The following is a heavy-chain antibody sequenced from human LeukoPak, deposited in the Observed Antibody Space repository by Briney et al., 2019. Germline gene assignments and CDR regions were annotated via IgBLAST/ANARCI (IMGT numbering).Heavy chain of an antibody. J-gene: IGHJ4*02. CDR3: ARDLGYYYDSSGSDY. CDR2: ISGGGST. CDR1: GFTVSNNY. D-gene: IGHD3-22*01. Sequence: GGSLRLSCAASGFTVSNNYMSWVRQAPGKGLEWVSFISGGGSTKYADSVKGRFTISRDNSKNTLYLQMNSLRAEDTAVYYCARDLGYYYDSSGSDYWGQGTLVTVSS. V-gene: IGHV3-53*01.